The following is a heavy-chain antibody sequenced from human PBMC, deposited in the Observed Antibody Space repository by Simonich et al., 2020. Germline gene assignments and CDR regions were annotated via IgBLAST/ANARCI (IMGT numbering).Heavy chain of an antibody. CDR3: TRFDYYSSGSYYFDY. V-gene: IGHV3-73*02. Sequence: EVQLVESGGGLVQPGGSLKLSCAASGFTFSGSAMHWVRQASGKGLGWVGRIRSKANRYATAYAASVKGRFTISRDDSKNTAYLQMNSLKTEDTAVYYCTRFDYYSSGSYYFDYWGQGTLVTVSS. J-gene: IGHJ4*02. CDR1: GFTFSGSA. D-gene: IGHD3-10*01. CDR2: IRSKANRYAT.